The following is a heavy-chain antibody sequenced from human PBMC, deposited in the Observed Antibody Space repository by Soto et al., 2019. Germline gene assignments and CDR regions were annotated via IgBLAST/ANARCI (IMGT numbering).Heavy chain of an antibody. V-gene: IGHV3-7*03. CDR2: IKQDGSEQ. D-gene: IGHD6-13*01. J-gene: IGHJ4*02. Sequence: DVQLVESGGGLVQPGGSLRVSCAASGFSFSSHWMSWVRQAPGKGLEWVANIKQDGSEQYYVDSVKGRFTISRDNVKNSLYLQMNSLRAEDTAIYYCTSLSSTWPRDYWGQGTLVTVSS. CDR3: TSLSSTWPRDY. CDR1: GFSFSSHW.